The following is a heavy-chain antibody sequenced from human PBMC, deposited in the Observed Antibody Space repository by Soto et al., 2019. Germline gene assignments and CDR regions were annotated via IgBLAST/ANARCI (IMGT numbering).Heavy chain of an antibody. D-gene: IGHD6-19*01. J-gene: IGHJ6*02. CDR1: GFIFSDYY. CDR3: ARAPGAVNSYAGVDV. V-gene: IGHV3-11*05. Sequence: KTGGSLRLSCVASGFIFSDYYMAWIRRAPGKGLEWVSYISDGGSYTNHGNSVRGRVSVSRDDARNSLYLQIKNLGVEDTGVYYCARAPGAVNSYAGVDVWGQGTTVTVSS. CDR2: ISDGGSYT.